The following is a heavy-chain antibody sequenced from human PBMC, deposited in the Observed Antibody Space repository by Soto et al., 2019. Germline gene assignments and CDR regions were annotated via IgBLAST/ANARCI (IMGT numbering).Heavy chain of an antibody. CDR1: GFSFRSFA. V-gene: IGHV3-23*01. J-gene: IGHJ6*02. D-gene: IGHD2-15*01. CDR2: ISGSDDST. CDR3: AKPRGARIYASSGYGMDG. Sequence: EVQLLESGGGFIPPGGSLRLYCAASGFSFRSFAMNWVRQDPGKWLEWVSIISGSDDSTFYADSVKGRFTISRDNSKSTLYRQRNRLRAEVTAVYYCAKPRGARIYASSGYGMDGCGQGTTGTVSS.